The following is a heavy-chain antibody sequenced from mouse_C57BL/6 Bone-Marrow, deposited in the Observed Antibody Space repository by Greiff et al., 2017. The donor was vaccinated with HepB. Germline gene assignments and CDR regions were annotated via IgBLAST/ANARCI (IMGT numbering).Heavy chain of an antibody. D-gene: IGHD1-2*01. J-gene: IGHJ2*01. CDR1: GFNIKDDY. V-gene: IGHV14-4*01. Sequence: VQLKESGAELVRPGASVKLSCTASGFNIKDDYMHWVKQRPEQGLEWIGWIDPENGDTEYASKFQGKATITADTSSNTAYLQLSSLTSEDTAVYYCTISATGYYVDYWGQGTTLTVSS. CDR2: IDPENGDT. CDR3: TISATGYYVDY.